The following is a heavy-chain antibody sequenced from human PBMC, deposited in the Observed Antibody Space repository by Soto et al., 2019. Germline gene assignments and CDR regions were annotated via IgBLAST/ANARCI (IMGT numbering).Heavy chain of an antibody. CDR1: GYTFTGYY. CDR3: ARANSSSPPYYGMDV. J-gene: IGHJ6*02. V-gene: IGHV1-2*04. CDR2: INPNSGGT. D-gene: IGHD6-13*01. Sequence: QVPLVQSGAEVKKPGASVKVSCKASGYTFTGYYMHWVRQAPGQGLEWMGWINPNSGGTNYAQKFQGWVTMTRDTSISTAYMELSRLRSDETAVYYCARANSSSPPYYGMDVWGQGTTVTVSS.